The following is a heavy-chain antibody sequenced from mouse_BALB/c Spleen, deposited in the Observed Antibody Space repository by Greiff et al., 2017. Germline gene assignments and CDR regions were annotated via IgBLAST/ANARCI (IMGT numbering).Heavy chain of an antibody. D-gene: IGHD1-2*01. V-gene: IGHV14-3*02. CDR1: GFNIKDTY. CDR3: ARSPGYLYWYFDV. Sequence: VQLQQSGAELVKPGASVKLSCTASGFNIKDTYMHWVKQRPEQGLEWIGRIDPANGNTKYDPKFQGKATITADTSSNTAYLQLSSLTSEDTAVYYCARSPGYLYWYFDVWGAGTTVTVSS. J-gene: IGHJ1*01. CDR2: IDPANGNT.